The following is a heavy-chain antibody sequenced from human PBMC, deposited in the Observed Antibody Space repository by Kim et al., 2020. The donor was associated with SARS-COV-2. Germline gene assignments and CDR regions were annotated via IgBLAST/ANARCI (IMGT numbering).Heavy chain of an antibody. CDR2: INRDGSGT. CDR3: ARDLDPYSNYYFYGRDV. D-gene: IGHD3-3*01. J-gene: IGHJ6*01. Sequence: GGSLRLSCAASGFTFSSYWMHWVRQAPGKGLVWVSRINRDGSGTSYADSVKGRFTISRDNAQSTLYLQMNSLRAEDTAVYYCARDLDPYSNYYFYGRDV. V-gene: IGHV3-74*01. CDR1: GFTFSSYW.